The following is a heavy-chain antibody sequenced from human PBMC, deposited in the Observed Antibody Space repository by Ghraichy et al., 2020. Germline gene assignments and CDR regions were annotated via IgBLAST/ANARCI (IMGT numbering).Heavy chain of an antibody. CDR3: ARPVSSSFGVAQHNWFDP. V-gene: IGHV4-39*01. J-gene: IGHJ5*02. D-gene: IGHD3-3*01. CDR2: IYYSGST. CDR1: GGSISSSSYY. Sequence: SETLSLTCTVSGGSISSSSYYWGWIRQPPGKGLEWIGSIYYSGSTYYNPSLKSRVTISVDTSKNQFSLKLSSVTAADTAVYYCARPVSSSFGVAQHNWFDPWGQGTLVTVSS.